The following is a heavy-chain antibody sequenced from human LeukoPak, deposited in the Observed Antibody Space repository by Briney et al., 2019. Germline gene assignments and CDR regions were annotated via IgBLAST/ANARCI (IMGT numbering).Heavy chain of an antibody. Sequence: ASVKVSCKASGYTFTNYYIHWVREAPGQGLEWMGIINPRDVSTSYAQRFQGRVTVTRDTSTSTVYMELSSLRSGDTAVYYCAREEQWHKEAFDIWGQGTMVTVSS. CDR3: AREEQWHKEAFDI. CDR1: GYTFTNYY. CDR2: INPRDVST. D-gene: IGHD6-19*01. V-gene: IGHV1-46*01. J-gene: IGHJ3*02.